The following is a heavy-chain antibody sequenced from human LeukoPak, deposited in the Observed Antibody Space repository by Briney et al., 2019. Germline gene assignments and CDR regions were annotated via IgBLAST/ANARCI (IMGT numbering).Heavy chain of an antibody. D-gene: IGHD1-26*01. V-gene: IGHV3-11*04. CDR1: KFTFSDYY. Sequence: GGSLRLSCAASKFTFSDYYMAWIRQAPGKGLEWVAHISSSTITKSYADSVKGRFTISRDNAKNSLFLQMNSLRAEDTAIYYCAKEYTGTFSPFPSYFDNWGQGTLVTVSS. J-gene: IGHJ4*02. CDR2: ISSSTITK. CDR3: AKEYTGTFSPFPSYFDN.